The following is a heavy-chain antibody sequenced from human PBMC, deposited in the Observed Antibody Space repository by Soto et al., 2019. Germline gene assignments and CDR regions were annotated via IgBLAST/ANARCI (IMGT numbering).Heavy chain of an antibody. Sequence: SVKVSCKASGGTYNTFAISWVRQAPGQGLEWMGGIIPVLGPAFYAQKFQGRVTITAGKSTTTAYLELTSLRSEDTAVYYCVRAAKRYFDYWGQGTLVTVSS. CDR3: VRAAKRYFDY. CDR1: GGTYNTFA. J-gene: IGHJ4*02. V-gene: IGHV1-69*10. CDR2: IIPVLGPA.